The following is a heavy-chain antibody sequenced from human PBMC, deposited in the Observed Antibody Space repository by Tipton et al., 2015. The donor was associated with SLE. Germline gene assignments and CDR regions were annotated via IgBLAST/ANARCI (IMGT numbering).Heavy chain of an antibody. Sequence: TLSLTCAVYGGSFSGYYWIGEINHSGSTNYNPSLKSRVTISVDTSKNQFSLKLSSVTAADTAVYYCARAHGVAYDNYYYGMDVWGQGTTVTASS. CDR1: GGSFSGYY. J-gene: IGHJ6*02. CDR2: INHSGST. V-gene: IGHV4-34*01. CDR3: ARAHGVAYDNYYYGMDV. D-gene: IGHD5-12*01.